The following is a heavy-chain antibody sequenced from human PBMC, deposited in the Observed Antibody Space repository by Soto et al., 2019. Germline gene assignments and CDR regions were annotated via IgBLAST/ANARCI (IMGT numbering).Heavy chain of an antibody. J-gene: IGHJ4*02. CDR1: GFTFSSYA. CDR3: AKRRGAGGHFDY. Sequence: PGVSLRLSCAASGFTFSSYAMGWVRQGPGKGLEWVAVVSIGGSTHYADSVRGRFTISRDNSKNTLSLQMNSLTAEDTAVYFCAKRRGAGGHFDYWGQGA. V-gene: IGHV3-23*01. CDR2: VSIGGST. D-gene: IGHD2-15*01.